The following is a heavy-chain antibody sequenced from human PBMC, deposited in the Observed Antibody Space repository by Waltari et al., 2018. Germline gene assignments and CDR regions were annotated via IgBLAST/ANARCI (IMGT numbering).Heavy chain of an antibody. V-gene: IGHV4-61*02. Sequence: QVLLQESGPGLVKSSQTLSLTCTVSDGSINSDTYYWSWIRQPAGKGLEWIGRIYSGGDARYSPSLERRVAISVDRSKNQFSLTIFSVNAADAAVYYCARGDERLARYHFDDWGQGTQVIVSS. CDR1: DGSINSDTYY. CDR3: ARGDERLARYHFDD. J-gene: IGHJ4*02. CDR2: IYSGGDA. D-gene: IGHD6-25*01.